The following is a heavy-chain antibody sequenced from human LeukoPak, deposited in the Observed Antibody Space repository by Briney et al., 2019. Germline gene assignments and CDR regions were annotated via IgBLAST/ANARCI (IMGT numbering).Heavy chain of an antibody. Sequence: SETLSLTCTVSGGSISSGGYYWSWIRQPPGKGLEWIGYIYHSGSTYYNPSLKSRVTISVDRSKNQFSLKLSSVTAADTAVYYCARIRGRVGATALYYYYYMDVWGKGTTVTVSS. D-gene: IGHD1-26*01. CDR2: IYHSGST. J-gene: IGHJ6*03. V-gene: IGHV4-30-2*01. CDR3: ARIRGRVGATALYYYYYMDV. CDR1: GGSISSGGYY.